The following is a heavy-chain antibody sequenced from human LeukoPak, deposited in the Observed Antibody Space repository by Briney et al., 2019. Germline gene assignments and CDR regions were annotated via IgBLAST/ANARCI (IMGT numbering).Heavy chain of an antibody. J-gene: IGHJ6*04. D-gene: IGHD5-18*01. CDR2: ISSSSSYT. V-gene: IGHV3-11*06. Sequence: GGSLRLSCAASGFTFSDYHMSWIRQAPGKGLEWVSYISSSSSYTNYADSVKGRFAISRDNAKNSLYLQMNSLRAEDTAVYYCARAWIQLWHPYHYYGMDVWGKGTTVTVSS. CDR3: ARAWIQLWHPYHYYGMDV. CDR1: GFTFSDYH.